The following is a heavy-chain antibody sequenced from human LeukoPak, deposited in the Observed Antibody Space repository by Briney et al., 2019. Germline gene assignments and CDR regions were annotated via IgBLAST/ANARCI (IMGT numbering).Heavy chain of an antibody. CDR1: GYTFTGYY. J-gene: IGHJ5*02. CDR2: INPNSGGT. Sequence: ASVKVSCKASGYTFTGYYMHWVRQAPGQGLEWMGWINPNSGGTNYAQKFQGRVTMTRDTSISTAYMELSRLRSDDTAVYYCARAIAGIWFGESSADWFDPWGQGTLVTVSS. D-gene: IGHD3-10*01. CDR3: ARAIAGIWFGESSADWFDP. V-gene: IGHV1-2*02.